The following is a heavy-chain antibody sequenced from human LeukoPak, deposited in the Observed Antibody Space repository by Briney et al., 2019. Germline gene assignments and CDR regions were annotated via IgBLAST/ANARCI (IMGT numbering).Heavy chain of an antibody. V-gene: IGHV1-18*01. CDR3: ARVGSMVRGVAEFDY. D-gene: IGHD3-10*01. Sequence: VASVKVSCKASGYTFSTLGFTWVRQAPGQGLEWIGYISAYNGFTDYAQNFQGRVTMTADTSTTTAYMEVKGLRSDDTAVYYCARVGSMVRGVAEFDYWGQGT. J-gene: IGHJ4*02. CDR1: GYTFSTLG. CDR2: ISAYNGFT.